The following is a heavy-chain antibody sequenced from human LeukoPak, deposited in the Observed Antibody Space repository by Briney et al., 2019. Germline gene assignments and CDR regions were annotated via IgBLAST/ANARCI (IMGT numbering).Heavy chain of an antibody. J-gene: IGHJ5*02. Sequence: SETLSLTCTVSGGSIRSSYYYWGWIRRPPGKGLEWIGSIYDSGSTYYNPPLKSRVTISVDTSKNQFSLKLNSVTAADTAVYYCARGLRFLEWLLSPWGQGTLVTVSS. CDR1: GGSIRSSYYY. D-gene: IGHD3-3*01. CDR2: IYDSGST. CDR3: ARGLRFLEWLLSP. V-gene: IGHV4-39*01.